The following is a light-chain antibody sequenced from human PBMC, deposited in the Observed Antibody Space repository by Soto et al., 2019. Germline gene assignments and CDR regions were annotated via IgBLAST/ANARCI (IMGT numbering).Light chain of an antibody. CDR2: DVT. CDR3: SSYTSSSTPYV. J-gene: IGLJ1*01. V-gene: IGLV2-14*01. CDR1: SSDIGAYDY. Sequence: QSALTQPASVSGSPGQSITISCTGSSSDIGAYDYVSWYQQRPVKAPKLMIFDVTNRPSGVSDRFSGSKSGNTASLTISGLQTEDEADYYCSSYTSSSTPYVFGTGTKVHRP.